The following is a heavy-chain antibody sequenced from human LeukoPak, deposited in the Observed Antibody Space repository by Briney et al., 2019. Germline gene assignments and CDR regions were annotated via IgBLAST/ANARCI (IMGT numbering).Heavy chain of an antibody. CDR3: ARGRAPEN. CDR1: SESFSTYY. V-gene: IGHV4-34*01. Sequence: PSGTLSLTCAVYSESFSTYYWNWIRQPPGKGLEWIGEINHSGSTTYNPSLKSRVTISVDMSKSQFSLKLSSVTAADTAIYYCARGRAPENWGQGTLVTVSS. J-gene: IGHJ4*02. CDR2: INHSGST.